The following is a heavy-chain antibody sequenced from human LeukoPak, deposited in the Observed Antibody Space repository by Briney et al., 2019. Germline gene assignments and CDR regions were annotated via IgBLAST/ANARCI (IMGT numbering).Heavy chain of an antibody. CDR2: IYHSGST. D-gene: IGHD3-22*01. CDR3: ASRDSSGYDAFDI. J-gene: IGHJ3*02. V-gene: IGHV4-30-2*01. CDR1: GGSISSGGYS. Sequence: PSQTLSLTCAVSGGSISSGGYSWSWIRQPPGKGLEWIGYIYHSGSTYYNPSLKSRVTISVDRSKNQFSLKLSSVTAADTAVYYCASRDSSGYDAFDIWGQGTMVTVSS.